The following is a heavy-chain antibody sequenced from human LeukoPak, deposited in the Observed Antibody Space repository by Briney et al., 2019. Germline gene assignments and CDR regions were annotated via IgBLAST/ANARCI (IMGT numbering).Heavy chain of an antibody. V-gene: IGHV3-30*18. J-gene: IGHJ4*02. CDR3: AKGDTTWELPHDY. D-gene: IGHD1-26*01. Sequence: PGGSLRLSCAASGFTFSSYGMHWVRQAPGKGLEWVAVISYDGSNKYYADFVKGRFTISRDKSKNTLYLQMNSLRAEDTAVYYCAKGDTTWELPHDYWGQGTLVTVSS. CDR1: GFTFSSYG. CDR2: ISYDGSNK.